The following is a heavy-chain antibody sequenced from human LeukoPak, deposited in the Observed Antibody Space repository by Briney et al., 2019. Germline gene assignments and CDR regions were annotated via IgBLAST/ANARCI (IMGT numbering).Heavy chain of an antibody. CDR3: ARSMIVDQRRFDY. J-gene: IGHJ4*02. V-gene: IGHV3-30*03. D-gene: IGHD3-22*01. CDR1: GFTFSSYS. Sequence: PGGSLRLSCAASGFTFSSYSMNWVRQAPGKGLEWVAVTSPIGSDQYYADSVRGRFIISRDNSNRILYLQMNSLTVEDTAVYYCARSMIVDQRRFDYWGQGTLVTVSS. CDR2: TSPIGSDQ.